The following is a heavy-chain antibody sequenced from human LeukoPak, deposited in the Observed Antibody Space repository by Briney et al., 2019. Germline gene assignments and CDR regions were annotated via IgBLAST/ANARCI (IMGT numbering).Heavy chain of an antibody. CDR1: GGSISSYY. J-gene: IGHJ6*02. Sequence: SETLSLTCTVSGGSISSYYWSWIRQPPGKGLEWIGYIYYSGSTNYNPSLKSRVTISVDTSKNQFSLKLSSVTAADTAVYYCARNTLDDYYYGMDVWGQGTTVTVS. CDR3: ARNTLDDYYYGMDV. D-gene: IGHD1-1*01. CDR2: IYYSGST. V-gene: IGHV4-59*01.